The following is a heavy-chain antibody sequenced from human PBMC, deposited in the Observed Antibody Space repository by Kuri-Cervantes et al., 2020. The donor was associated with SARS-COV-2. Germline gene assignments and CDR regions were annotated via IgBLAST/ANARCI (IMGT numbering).Heavy chain of an antibody. CDR1: GFTFSSHS. D-gene: IGHD2-2*01. CDR3: ARIPVYSRSGVVPAAHPDY. J-gene: IGHJ4*02. Sequence: GESLKISCAASGFTFSSHSMNWVRQAPGKGLEWVSSISSSSSYIYYADSVKGRFTISRDNAKNSLYLQMNSLRAEDTAVYYCARIPVYSRSGVVPAAHPDYWGQGTLVTVSS. V-gene: IGHV3-21*01. CDR2: ISSSSSYI.